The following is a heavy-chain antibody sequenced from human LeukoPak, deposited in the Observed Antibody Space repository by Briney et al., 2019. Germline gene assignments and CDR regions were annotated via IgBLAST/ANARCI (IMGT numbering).Heavy chain of an antibody. CDR1: GGSVSSGSYY. D-gene: IGHD3-9*01. CDR3: ARQGYDILTGYIDAFDI. J-gene: IGHJ3*02. CDR2: ISYSGST. Sequence: TSGTLSLTCTVSGGSVSSGSYYWSWIRQPPGEGLEWIGYISYSGSTNYNPSLKSRVTISIDTSKNQFSLKLRSVTAADTAIYYCARQGYDILTGYIDAFDIWGQGTMVTVSS. V-gene: IGHV4-61*01.